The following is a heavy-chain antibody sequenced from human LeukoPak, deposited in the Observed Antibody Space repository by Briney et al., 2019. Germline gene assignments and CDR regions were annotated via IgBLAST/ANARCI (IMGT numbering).Heavy chain of an antibody. CDR3: ARITMTTSGWYFDL. Sequence: ASVKLSCTASGYSFTSYYMHWVRQAPGQGLEWMGIIHPSGASTAYAQQLQGRVTMTKDTSTSTVYMELSSLRSEDTALYYCARITMTTSGWYFDLWGRGTLVTVSS. CDR1: GYSFTSYY. D-gene: IGHD3-22*01. J-gene: IGHJ2*01. CDR2: IHPSGAST. V-gene: IGHV1-46*01.